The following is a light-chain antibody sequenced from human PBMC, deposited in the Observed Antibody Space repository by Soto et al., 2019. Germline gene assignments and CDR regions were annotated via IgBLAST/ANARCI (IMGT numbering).Light chain of an antibody. V-gene: IGLV2-14*01. CDR1: SSDVGRYNY. Sequence: QSALTQPASVSGSPGQSITISCTGTSSDVGRYNYVSWYQQHPGKAPKLMIYEVSNRPSGVSNRFSGSKSGNTASLTISGLQAEDEADYYCSSYTSSSTQVFGGGTKVTVL. J-gene: IGLJ3*02. CDR3: SSYTSSSTQV. CDR2: EVS.